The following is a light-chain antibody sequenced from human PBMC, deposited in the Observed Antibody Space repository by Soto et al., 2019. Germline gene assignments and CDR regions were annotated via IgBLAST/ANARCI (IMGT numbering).Light chain of an antibody. CDR3: QQYNNYSGT. J-gene: IGKJ1*01. CDR1: QNVNSW. V-gene: IGKV1-5*03. Sequence: DIQMTQSPSTLSASVGDRVTITCRASQNVNSWLAWYQQKPGKAPKLLIYKASNLENGVPSRFSGSGSGTEFILTISGLQPDDFASYYCQQYNNYSGTFGQGTKVEIK. CDR2: KAS.